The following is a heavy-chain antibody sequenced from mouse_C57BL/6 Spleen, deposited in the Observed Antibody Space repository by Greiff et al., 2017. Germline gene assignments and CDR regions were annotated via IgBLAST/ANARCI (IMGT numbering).Heavy chain of an antibody. CDR1: GFTFSDYY. J-gene: IGHJ1*03. V-gene: IGHV5-16*01. CDR2: INYDGSST. Sequence: EVQLVESEGGLVQPGSSMKLSCTASGFTFSDYYMAWVRQVPEKGLEWVANINYDGSSTYYLDSLKSRFIISRDNATNILYLQMSSLKSEDTATYYCARDREGDWYFDVWGTGTTVTVSS. CDR3: ARDREGDWYFDV.